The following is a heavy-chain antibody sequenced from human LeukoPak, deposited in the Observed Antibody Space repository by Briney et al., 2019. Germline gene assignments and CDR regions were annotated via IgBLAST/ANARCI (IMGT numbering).Heavy chain of an antibody. V-gene: IGHV3-23*01. CDR3: AKDRGRTWVQVAN. J-gene: IGHJ4*02. CDR1: GFSFSSDA. CDR2: ISGSGGST. D-gene: IGHD2-15*01. Sequence: GGSLRLSCIGTGFSFSSDAMGWVRQAPGKGLEWVSGISGSGGSTYYADSVKGRFTISRDNSKNTLYLQMNSLRVEDTAVYYCAKDRGRTWVQVANWGQGTLVTVSS.